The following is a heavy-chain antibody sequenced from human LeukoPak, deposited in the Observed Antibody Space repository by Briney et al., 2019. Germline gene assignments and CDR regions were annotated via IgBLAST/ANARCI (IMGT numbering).Heavy chain of an antibody. D-gene: IGHD3-10*01. CDR1: GFSFSTAW. CDR3: VRDLPRTSGP. V-gene: IGHV3-74*01. Sequence: GGSLRLSCVASGFSFSTAWMHWARQTPGKGLVWVSHINGDGGAINYADDVKGRFTISRDNAKSTLYLQTNSLRVEDTAVYYCVRDLPRTSGPWGQGTLVIVSS. CDR2: INGDGGAI. J-gene: IGHJ5*02.